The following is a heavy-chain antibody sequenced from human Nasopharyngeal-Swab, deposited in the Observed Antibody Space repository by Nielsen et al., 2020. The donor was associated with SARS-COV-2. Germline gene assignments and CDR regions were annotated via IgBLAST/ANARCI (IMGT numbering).Heavy chain of an antibody. Sequence: SETLSLTCTVSGGSIRNSYWSWIRQPPGKGLEWIGNIYYTGSTKYNPSLKSRVTISIDASKYQFSLKLTSVTAADTAVYYCARDRPNYGMDVWGRGTTVTVS. CDR3: ARDRPNYGMDV. CDR2: IYYTGST. V-gene: IGHV4-59*01. CDR1: GGSIRNSY. J-gene: IGHJ6*02.